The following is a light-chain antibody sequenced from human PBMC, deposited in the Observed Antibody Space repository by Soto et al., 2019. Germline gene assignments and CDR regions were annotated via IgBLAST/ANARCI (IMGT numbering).Light chain of an antibody. CDR2: GNN. CDR3: QSYDISLSGSRV. V-gene: IGLV1-40*01. CDR1: SSNIGAGYD. J-gene: IGLJ3*02. Sequence: QSVLTQPPSVSGAPGQRVTISCTGSSSNIGAGYDIHWYQQVPGTAPKLLIYGNNNRPSGVPDRFSGSKSGTSASLAITGLQAEDEADYYCQSYDISLSGSRVSGGGTKVTVL.